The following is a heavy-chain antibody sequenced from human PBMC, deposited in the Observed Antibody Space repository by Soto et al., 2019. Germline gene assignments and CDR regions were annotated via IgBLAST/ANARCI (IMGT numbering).Heavy chain of an antibody. CDR2: ISYDGRNK. D-gene: IGHD3-22*01. V-gene: IGHV3-30*03. Sequence: SLRLSCAASGVTFSSYGIHWVRQAPGKGLEWVAVISYDGRNKYYADSVKGRFTISRDNSKNTLYLQMNSLRTEDTAVYYCAGNYYDSGGYYFDWFDPWGQGTLVTVSS. CDR1: GVTFSSYG. CDR3: AGNYYDSGGYYFDWFDP. J-gene: IGHJ5*02.